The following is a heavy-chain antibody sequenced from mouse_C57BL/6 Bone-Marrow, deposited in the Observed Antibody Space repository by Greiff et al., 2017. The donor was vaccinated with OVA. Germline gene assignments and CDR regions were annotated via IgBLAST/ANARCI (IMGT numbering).Heavy chain of an antibody. CDR3: ARYNGTGFDYFDY. D-gene: IGHD3-1*01. J-gene: IGHJ2*01. CDR2: INPSTGGT. V-gene: IGHV1-42*01. Sequence: VQLKQSGPELVKPGASVKISCKASGYSFTGYYMNWVKQSPEKSLEWIGEINPSTGGTTYNQKFKAKATLTVDKSSSTAYMQLKSLTSEDSAVYYCARYNGTGFDYFDYWGQGTTLTVSS. CDR1: GYSFTGYY.